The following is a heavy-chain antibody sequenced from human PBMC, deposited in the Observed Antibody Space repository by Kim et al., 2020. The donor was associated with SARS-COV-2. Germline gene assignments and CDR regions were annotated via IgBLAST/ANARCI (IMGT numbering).Heavy chain of an antibody. J-gene: IGHJ4*02. CDR2: IYHSGST. CDR1: GGSISSSNW. Sequence: SETLSLTCAVSGGSISSSNWWSWVRQPPGKGLEWIGEIYHSGSTNYNPSLKSRVTISVDKSKNQFSLKLSSVTAADTAVYYCARVPEAVPEIAAAGLFDYWGQGTLVTVSS. V-gene: IGHV4-4*02. CDR3: ARVPEAVPEIAAAGLFDY. D-gene: IGHD6-13*01.